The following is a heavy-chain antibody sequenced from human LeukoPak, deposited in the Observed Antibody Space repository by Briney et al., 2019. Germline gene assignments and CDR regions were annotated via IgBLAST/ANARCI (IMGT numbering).Heavy chain of an antibody. D-gene: IGHD5-12*01. Sequence: PGGSLRLSCGASGFTFSTYWMSWVRQAPGKGPEWVANIKEDGSEKYYVDSVRGRFTISRDNAKNSLFLQMNSLRAEDTAVYYCARGGMRGYSGYGYFDYWRQGTLVSVSS. CDR1: GFTFSTYW. J-gene: IGHJ4*02. CDR2: IKEDGSEK. CDR3: ARGGMRGYSGYGYFDY. V-gene: IGHV3-7*03.